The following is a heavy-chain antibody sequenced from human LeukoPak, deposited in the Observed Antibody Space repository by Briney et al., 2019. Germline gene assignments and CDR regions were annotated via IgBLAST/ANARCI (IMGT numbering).Heavy chain of an antibody. D-gene: IGHD6-13*01. Sequence: GGSLRLSCAASGFTFSDYAMSWVRQAPGKRLEWVSAISGRAANTYYADSVKGRFTISRDNSKITLYLQMNSLKTEDTAVYYCTRLGAAAGLTDYWGQGTLVTVSS. CDR3: TRLGAAAGLTDY. CDR1: GFTFSDYA. J-gene: IGHJ4*02. V-gene: IGHV3-23*01. CDR2: ISGRAANT.